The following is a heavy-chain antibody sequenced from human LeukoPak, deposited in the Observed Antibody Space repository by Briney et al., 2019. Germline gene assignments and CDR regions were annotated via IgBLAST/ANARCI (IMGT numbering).Heavy chain of an antibody. Sequence: SETLSLTCTVSGGSISNYYWSWIRQPPGKGLEWIGYIYYNGSTIYNPSLESRLTISVDTSKNQFSLKLSSVTAADTAVYYCASQKGVAGREAVDYWGQGTLVTVSS. J-gene: IGHJ4*02. D-gene: IGHD6-19*01. V-gene: IGHV4-59*08. CDR1: GGSISNYY. CDR3: ASQKGVAGREAVDY. CDR2: IYYNGST.